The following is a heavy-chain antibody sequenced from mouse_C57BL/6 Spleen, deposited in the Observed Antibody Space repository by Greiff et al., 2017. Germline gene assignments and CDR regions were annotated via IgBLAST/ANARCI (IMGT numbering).Heavy chain of an antibody. V-gene: IGHV14-2*01. CDR1: GFNIKDYS. CDR2: LDPEDGDT. CDR3: AQTAWDFDD. J-gene: IGHJ2*01. Sequence: EVQLQQSGAELVKPGASVKLSCTASGFNIKDYSMHWVKQRTEQGLEWIGRLDPEDGDTKSAPKFQGKATITADASSNTAYLQLSSLTSEDTAVYYCAQTAWDFDDWGQGTTLTVAS. D-gene: IGHD3-2*01.